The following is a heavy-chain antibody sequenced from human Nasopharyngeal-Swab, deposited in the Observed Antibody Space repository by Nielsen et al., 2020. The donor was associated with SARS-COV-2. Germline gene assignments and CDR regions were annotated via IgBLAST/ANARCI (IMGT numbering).Heavy chain of an antibody. Sequence: GGSLRLSCAASGFTFSGYTMHWVRQAPGTGLVWVSRIKSDGSDINYVDSVKGRFTISRDNAKNTLYLQMESLRVEDTAVCYCARGATTLTNWYFDLWGRGTLVRVSS. V-gene: IGHV3-74*01. CDR3: ARGATTLTNWYFDL. CDR1: GFTFSGYT. J-gene: IGHJ2*01. D-gene: IGHD1-14*01. CDR2: IKSDGSDI.